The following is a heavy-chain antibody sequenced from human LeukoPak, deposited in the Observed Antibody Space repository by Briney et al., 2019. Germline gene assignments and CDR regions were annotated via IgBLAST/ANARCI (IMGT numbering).Heavy chain of an antibody. D-gene: IGHD1-26*01. CDR3: ASSGATLAPTYFDY. V-gene: IGHV1-18*01. CDR2: ISAYNGNT. CDR1: GYTFTSYG. J-gene: IGHJ4*02. Sequence: APVKVSCKASGYTFTSYGISWVRQAPGQGLEWMGWISAYNGNTNYAQKLQGRVTMTTDTSTSTAYMELRSLRSDDTAVYYCASSGATLAPTYFDYSGQGTLVTVSS.